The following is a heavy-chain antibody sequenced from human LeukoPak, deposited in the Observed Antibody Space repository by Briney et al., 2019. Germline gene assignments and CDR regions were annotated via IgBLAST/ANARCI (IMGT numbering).Heavy chain of an antibody. CDR3: AKDQTYYYDSSGYW. J-gene: IGHJ4*02. CDR1: GFTFSTYA. D-gene: IGHD3-22*01. V-gene: IGHV3-23*01. Sequence: GGSLRLSCAAPGFTFSTYAMSWVRQAPGKGLEWVSAISDSGISTYYADSVKGRFTISRDNSKNTLYLQMNSLRAEDTAVYYCAKDQTYYYDSSGYWWGQGTLVTVSS. CDR2: ISDSGIST.